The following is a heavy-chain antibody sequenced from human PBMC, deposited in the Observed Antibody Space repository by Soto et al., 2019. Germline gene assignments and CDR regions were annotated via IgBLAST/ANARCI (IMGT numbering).Heavy chain of an antibody. Sequence: GGSLRLSCAASGFTLTTYTMNWVRQAPGMGLEWVSSINGRGNYEYYTDSVEGRFTISRDNAQNSLYLQMNSLRAEDTAVYYCAREDGVVGATSAFDYWGQGTLVTVSS. J-gene: IGHJ4*02. D-gene: IGHD1-26*01. CDR1: GFTLTTYT. CDR2: INGRGNYE. V-gene: IGHV3-21*01. CDR3: AREDGVVGATSAFDY.